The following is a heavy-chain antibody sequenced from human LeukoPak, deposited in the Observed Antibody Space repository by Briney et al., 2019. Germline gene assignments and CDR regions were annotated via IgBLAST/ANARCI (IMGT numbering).Heavy chain of an antibody. CDR2: INHSGST. CDR3: AREAGYVWGSYRYTAYFDY. V-gene: IGHV4-34*01. CDR1: GGSFSGYY. Sequence: SETLSLTCAVYGGSFSGYYWSWIRQPPGKGLEWIGEINHSGSTNYNPSLKSRVTISVDTSKNQFSLKLSSVTAADTDVYYCAREAGYVWGSYRYTAYFDYWGQGTLVTVSS. D-gene: IGHD3-16*02. J-gene: IGHJ4*02.